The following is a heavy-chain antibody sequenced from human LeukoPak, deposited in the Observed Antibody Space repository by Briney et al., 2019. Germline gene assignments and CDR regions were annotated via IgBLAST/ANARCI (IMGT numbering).Heavy chain of an antibody. J-gene: IGHJ4*02. CDR3: ARNRDGYNSFDY. CDR1: GGSFSGYY. V-gene: IGHV4-34*01. D-gene: IGHD5-24*01. Sequence: SETLSLTCAVYGGSFSGYYWSWIRQSPGKGLEWIGEINHSGSTNYNPSLKSRVTISVDTSKNQFSLKLSSVTAADTAVYYCARNRDGYNSFDYWGQGTLVTVSS. CDR2: INHSGST.